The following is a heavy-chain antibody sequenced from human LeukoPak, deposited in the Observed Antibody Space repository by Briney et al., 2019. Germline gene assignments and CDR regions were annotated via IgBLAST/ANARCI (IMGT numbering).Heavy chain of an antibody. D-gene: IGHD2-15*01. CDR2: INGDGTST. CDR3: ARAWCTGGSCPNGLNC. CDR1: GFTFSSYW. V-gene: IGHV3-74*01. J-gene: IGHJ4*02. Sequence: GGSLRLSCAASGFTFSSYWMHWVRQGPGKGLVWVSRINGDGTSTNYADSVKGRFTISRDNAKNTLYLQMNSLRAADTAVYYCARAWCTGGSCPNGLNCWGLGTLVTVSS.